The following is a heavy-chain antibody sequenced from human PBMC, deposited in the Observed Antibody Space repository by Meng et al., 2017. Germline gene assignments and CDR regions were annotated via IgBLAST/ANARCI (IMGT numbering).Heavy chain of an antibody. J-gene: IGHJ3*02. V-gene: IGHV3-7*04. CDR3: ARGDIVVVVAATSPRSAFDI. Sequence: GESLKISCTASGFTFSSYAMSWVRQAPGKGLEWVANIKQDGSEKYYVDSVKGRFTISRDNAKNSLYLQMNSLRAEDTAVYYCARGDIVVVVAATSPRSAFDIWGQGTMVTVSS. D-gene: IGHD2-15*01. CDR1: GFTFSSYA. CDR2: IKQDGSEK.